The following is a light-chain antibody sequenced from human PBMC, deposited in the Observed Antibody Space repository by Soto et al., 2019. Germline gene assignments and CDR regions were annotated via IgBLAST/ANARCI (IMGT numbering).Light chain of an antibody. Sequence: QSALTQPASVSGSPGQSITISCTGTNSDVGAYNYVSWYQQHPGQVPKLMIYKVTNRPSGVSNRFSGSKSGNTASLTISGLQAEDEADYYCSSYTGSSTLEVFGGGTKLTVL. V-gene: IGLV2-14*01. CDR1: NSDVGAYNY. J-gene: IGLJ3*02. CDR3: SSYTGSSTLEV. CDR2: KVT.